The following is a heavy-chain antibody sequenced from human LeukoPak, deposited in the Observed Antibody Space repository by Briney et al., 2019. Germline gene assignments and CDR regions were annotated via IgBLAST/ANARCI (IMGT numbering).Heavy chain of an antibody. CDR3: AKWGKSGSYHYLDY. CDR1: GFTFSSYE. D-gene: IGHD1-26*01. J-gene: IGHJ4*02. V-gene: IGHV3-30*18. CDR2: ISYDGNNY. Sequence: QPGGSLRLSCAASGFTFSSYEMNWVRQAPGKGLEWVAVISYDGNNYYYADSVKGRLTISRDNSKNTLYLQVNSLRAEDTAVYYCAKWGKSGSYHYLDYWGQGTLVTVSS.